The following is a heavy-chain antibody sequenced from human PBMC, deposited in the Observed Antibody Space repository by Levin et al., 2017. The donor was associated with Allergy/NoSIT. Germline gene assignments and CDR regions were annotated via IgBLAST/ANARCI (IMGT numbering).Heavy chain of an antibody. CDR3: ASDLAAAGLFDY. V-gene: IGHV6-1*01. Sequence: TSETLSLTCAISGDSVSSNSAAWNWIRQSPSRGLEWLGRTYYRSKWYNDYAVSVKSRITINPDTSKNQFSLQLNSVTPEDTAVYYCASDLAAAGLFDYWGQGTLVTVSS. CDR1: GDSVSSNSAA. CDR2: TYYRSKWYN. D-gene: IGHD6-13*01. J-gene: IGHJ4*02.